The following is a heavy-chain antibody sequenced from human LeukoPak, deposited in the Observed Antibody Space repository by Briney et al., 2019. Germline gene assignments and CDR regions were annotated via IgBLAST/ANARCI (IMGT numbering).Heavy chain of an antibody. CDR1: GGSISSGGYY. J-gene: IGHJ4*02. V-gene: IGHV4-31*03. CDR2: IYYSGST. CDR3: ARGKDANAYYYDSSGYSRLDY. D-gene: IGHD3-22*01. Sequence: PSETLSLTCTVSGGSISSGGYYWSWIRQHPGKGLEWIGYIYYSGSTYYNPSLKSRVTISVDTSKNQFSLKLSSVTAADTAVYYCARGKDANAYYYDSSGYSRLDYWGQGTLVTVSS.